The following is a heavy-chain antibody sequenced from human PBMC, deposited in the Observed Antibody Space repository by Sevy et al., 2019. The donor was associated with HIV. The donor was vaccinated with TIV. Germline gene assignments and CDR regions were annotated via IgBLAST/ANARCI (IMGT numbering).Heavy chain of an antibody. CDR1: GFTFSSYW. V-gene: IGHV3-74*01. D-gene: IGHD6-6*01. Sequence: GGSLRLSCAASGFTFSSYWMHWVRQAPGKGLVWVSRINSDGSSTSYADSVKGRFTISRDNAKNTLYLQMNSLRAEDTAVYYCVRQSRIAAFDYWGQGTLVTVSS. CDR3: VRQSRIAAFDY. CDR2: INSDGSST. J-gene: IGHJ4*02.